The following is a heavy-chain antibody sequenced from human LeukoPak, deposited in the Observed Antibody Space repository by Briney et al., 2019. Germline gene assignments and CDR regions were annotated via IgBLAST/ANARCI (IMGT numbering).Heavy chain of an antibody. CDR1: GFTFSSYA. J-gene: IGHJ4*02. CDR3: AKDRMITFGGVIVIPYFDY. D-gene: IGHD3-16*02. V-gene: IGHV3-23*01. Sequence: PGGSLRLSCAASGFTFSSYAMSWVRQAPGKGLEWVSAISGSGGSTYYADSVKGRFTISRDNSKNTLYLQMNSLRAEDTAVYYCAKDRMITFGGVIVIPYFDYWGQGTLVTVS. CDR2: ISGSGGST.